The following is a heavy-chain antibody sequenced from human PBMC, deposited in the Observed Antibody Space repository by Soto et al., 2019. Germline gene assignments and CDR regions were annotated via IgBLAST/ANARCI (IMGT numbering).Heavy chain of an antibody. CDR1: GYTFTTYG. CDR3: ARDFHQYSSSWFDPFDI. J-gene: IGHJ3*02. D-gene: IGHD6-13*01. V-gene: IGHV1-18*01. Sequence: ASVKVSCKASGYTFTTYGISWVRQAPGQGLEWMGWISGHNDNTIYAQKIQGRVTMTTDTSTSTAYMELRSLRSDDTAVYYCARDFHQYSSSWFDPFDIWGKGTMVTVSS. CDR2: ISGHNDNT.